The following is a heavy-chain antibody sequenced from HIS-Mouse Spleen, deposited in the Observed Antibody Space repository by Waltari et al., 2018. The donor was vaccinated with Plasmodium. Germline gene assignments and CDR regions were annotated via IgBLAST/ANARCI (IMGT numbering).Heavy chain of an antibody. V-gene: IGHV1-2*02. D-gene: IGHD3-3*01. J-gene: IGHJ4*02. CDR1: GYTFTGYY. CDR2: INPNSGGT. CDR3: ARVGDTIFDY. Sequence: QVQLVQSGAEVKKPGASVKVSCKASGYTFTGYYMHWVRQAPGQGLEWRGWINPNSGGTNNAQKFQGRVTMTRDTSISTAYMELGRLRSDDTAVYYCARVGDTIFDYWGQGTLVTVSS.